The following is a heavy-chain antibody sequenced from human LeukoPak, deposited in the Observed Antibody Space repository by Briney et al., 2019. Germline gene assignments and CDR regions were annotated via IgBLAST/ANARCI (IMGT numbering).Heavy chain of an antibody. CDR1: GFTFSSYA. Sequence: KPGGSLRLSCAASGFTFSSYAMSWVRQAPGKGLEWVGRIKSKTDGGTTDYAAPVKGRFTISRDDSKNTLYLQMNSLKTEDTAVYYCTTDLIAVAELDAFDIWGQGTMVTVSS. J-gene: IGHJ3*02. D-gene: IGHD6-19*01. CDR3: TTDLIAVAELDAFDI. V-gene: IGHV3-15*01. CDR2: IKSKTDGGTT.